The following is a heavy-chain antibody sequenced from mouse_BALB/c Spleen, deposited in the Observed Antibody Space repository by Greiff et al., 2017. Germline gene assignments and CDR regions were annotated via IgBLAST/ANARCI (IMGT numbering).Heavy chain of an antibody. D-gene: IGHD3-1*01. CDR2: IWGGGST. CDR3: AKGGATGAMDY. V-gene: IGHV2-6-5*01. Sequence: VKLMESGPGLVAPSQSLSITCTVSGFSLTDYGVSWIRQPPGKGLEWLGVIWGGGSTYSNSALKSRLSISKDNSKSQVFLKMNSLQTVDTAMYYCAKGGATGAMDYWGQGTSVTVSS. CDR1: GFSLTDYG. J-gene: IGHJ4*01.